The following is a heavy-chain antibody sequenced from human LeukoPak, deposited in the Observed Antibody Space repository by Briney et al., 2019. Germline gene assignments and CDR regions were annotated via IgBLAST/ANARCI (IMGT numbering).Heavy chain of an antibody. CDR3: ARDGDMAAVGYDY. J-gene: IGHJ4*02. CDR1: GFNFNTYG. V-gene: IGHV3-33*01. Sequence: QPGRSLRLSCAASGFNFNTYGMHWVRQAPGKGLEWVAVIFYDGSKKYYADSVKGRFTISRDNSKNTMYLQMNSLRAEDTALYYCARDGDMAAVGYDYWGQGTLVTVSS. D-gene: IGHD6-13*01. CDR2: IFYDGSKK.